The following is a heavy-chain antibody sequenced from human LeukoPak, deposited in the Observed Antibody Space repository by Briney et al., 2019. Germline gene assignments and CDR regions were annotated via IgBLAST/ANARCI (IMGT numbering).Heavy chain of an antibody. CDR3: ARDRLRDTPEGLNWFDP. V-gene: IGHV3-30*04. J-gene: IGHJ5*02. CDR1: GFNFSSYA. Sequence: GGSLRLSCAASGFNFSSYAMNWVRQAPGKGLEWVAVISYDGSNKYYADSVNGRFTISRDNAKNSLYLQMNSLRAEDTAVYYCARDRLRDTPEGLNWFDPWGQGTLVTVSS. D-gene: IGHD3-3*01. CDR2: ISYDGSNK.